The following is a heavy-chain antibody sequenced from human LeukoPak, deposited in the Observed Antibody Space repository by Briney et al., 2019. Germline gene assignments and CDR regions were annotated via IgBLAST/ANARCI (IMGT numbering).Heavy chain of an antibody. Sequence: GGSLRLSCAASGFPVSSNYMSWVRQAPGKGLEWVSVIYSGGSTYYADSVKGRFTISRDNSKNTLYLQMNSLRAEDTAVYYCARDSLYGSGSYSLDYWGQGTLVTVSS. CDR1: GFPVSSNY. D-gene: IGHD3-10*01. V-gene: IGHV3-66*02. CDR3: ARDSLYGSGSYSLDY. CDR2: IYSGGST. J-gene: IGHJ4*02.